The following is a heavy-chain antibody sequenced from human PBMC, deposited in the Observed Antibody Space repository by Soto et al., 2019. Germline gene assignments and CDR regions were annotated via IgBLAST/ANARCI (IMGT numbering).Heavy chain of an antibody. Sequence: QVELVQSGAEVKKPGSSVKVSCQASEDTFRNYAISWVRQAPGQGLEWMGGIIPIFGTANYAQKFQGRVTITADTSANTVYLELSSLRSEDTAVYYCASTKYDSSGYYPTDYWGQGTLVTVSS. CDR1: EDTFRNYA. CDR2: IIPIFGTA. D-gene: IGHD3-22*01. CDR3: ASTKYDSSGYYPTDY. J-gene: IGHJ4*02. V-gene: IGHV1-69*06.